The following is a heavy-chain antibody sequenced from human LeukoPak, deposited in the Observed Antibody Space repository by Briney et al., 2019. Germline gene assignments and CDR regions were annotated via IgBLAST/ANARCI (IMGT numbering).Heavy chain of an antibody. CDR2: IIPILGIA. CDR3: ARDRLDIVVVPAAISDAFDI. CDR1: GGTFSSYA. Sequence: ASVKVSCKASGGTFSSYAISWVRQAPGQGLEWMGRIIPILGIANYAQKFQGRVTTTADKSTSTAYMELSSLRSEDTAVYYCARDRLDIVVVPAAISDAFDIWGQGTMVTVSS. J-gene: IGHJ3*02. V-gene: IGHV1-69*04. D-gene: IGHD2-2*01.